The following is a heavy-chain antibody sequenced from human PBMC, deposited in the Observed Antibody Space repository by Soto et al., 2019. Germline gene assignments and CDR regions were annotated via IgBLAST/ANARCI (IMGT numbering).Heavy chain of an antibody. V-gene: IGHV3-21*01. Sequence: EVQLVESGGGLVKPGGSLRLSCAASGFTFSSYSMNWVRQAPGKGLEWVSSISSSGSYIYYADSVKGRFTISRDNAKNSLYLQMNSLRAEDTAVYYCARDYGGEIQLGYYYYGMDVWGQGTTVTVSS. CDR2: ISSSGSYI. CDR3: ARDYGGEIQLGYYYYGMDV. D-gene: IGHD5-18*01. CDR1: GFTFSSYS. J-gene: IGHJ6*02.